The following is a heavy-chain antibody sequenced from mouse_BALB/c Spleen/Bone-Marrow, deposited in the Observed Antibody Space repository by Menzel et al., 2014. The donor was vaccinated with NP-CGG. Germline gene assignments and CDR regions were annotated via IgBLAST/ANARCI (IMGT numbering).Heavy chain of an antibody. V-gene: IGHV5-9-4*01. CDR2: ISRGGSYT. CDR3: ARDRGDY. CDR1: GFTFSYYA. D-gene: IGHD3-1*01. Sequence: EVKLMESGGGLVKPGGSLKLSCAASGFTFSYYAMSWVRQSPEKRLEWVAEISRGGSYTYYPDTVTGRFTISRDNAKNTLYLERSSLRSEDTAMYYCARDRGDYWGQGTSVTVSS. J-gene: IGHJ4*01.